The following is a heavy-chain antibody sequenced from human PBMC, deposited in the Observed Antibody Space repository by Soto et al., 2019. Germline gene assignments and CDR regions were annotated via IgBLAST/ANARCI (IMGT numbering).Heavy chain of an antibody. CDR1: GGSFSGYY. D-gene: IGHD5-18*01. Sequence: PXATLSLTCAVYGGSFSGYYWSWIRQPPGKGLEWIGEINHSGSTNYNPSLKSRVTISVDTSKNQFSLKLSSVTAADTAVYYCARGGYSYGMDVWGQGTTVTVSS. V-gene: IGHV4-34*01. CDR2: INHSGST. CDR3: ARGGYSYGMDV. J-gene: IGHJ6*02.